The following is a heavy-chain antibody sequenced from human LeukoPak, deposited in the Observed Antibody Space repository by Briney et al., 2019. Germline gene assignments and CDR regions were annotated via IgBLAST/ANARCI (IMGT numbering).Heavy chain of an antibody. CDR1: GFTFSSSYS. J-gene: IGHJ4*02. CDR2: ISLTTTTV. V-gene: IGHV3-48*01. D-gene: IGHD2-21*02. Sequence: GGSLRLSCAASGFTFSSSYSMNWVRQAPGKGLEWVAHISLTTTTVSYADSVKGRFTMSIDNAKNSLFLQMNSLRAEDTAVYYCARDGDWAFDYWGQGTLVTVSS. CDR3: ARDGDWAFDY.